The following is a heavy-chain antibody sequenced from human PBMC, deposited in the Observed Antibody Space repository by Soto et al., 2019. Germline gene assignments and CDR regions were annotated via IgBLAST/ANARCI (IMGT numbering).Heavy chain of an antibody. Sequence: QVQLQESGPGLVKPSETLSLTCTVSGGSISSYYWSWIRQPPGKGLEWIGYIYYSVSTNYNPSLKRRVTISVATSKTQSSLQLTSVTAADTAAYSCASRYASCFDYWGQGTLVTVSS. CDR2: IYYSVST. J-gene: IGHJ4*02. CDR3: ASRYASCFDY. V-gene: IGHV4-59*08. D-gene: IGHD2-2*01. CDR1: GGSISSYY.